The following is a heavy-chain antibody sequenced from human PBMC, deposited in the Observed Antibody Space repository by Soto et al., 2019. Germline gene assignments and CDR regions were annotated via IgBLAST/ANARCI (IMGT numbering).Heavy chain of an antibody. CDR1: GGSISSGGYY. Sequence: SETLSLTCTVSGGSISSGGYYWSWIRQHPGKGLEWIGYIYYSGSTYYNPSLKSRVTISVDTSKNQFSLKLSSVTAADTAVYYCARGAFDLSLDYWGQGTLATVSS. V-gene: IGHV4-31*03. J-gene: IGHJ4*02. CDR3: ARGAFDLSLDY. CDR2: IYYSGST.